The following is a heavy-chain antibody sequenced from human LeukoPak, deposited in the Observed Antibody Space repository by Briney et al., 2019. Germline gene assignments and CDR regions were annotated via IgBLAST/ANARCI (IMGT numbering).Heavy chain of an antibody. J-gene: IGHJ4*02. CDR3: ATQYCSTTNSCYLRSTSKYYFDY. Sequence: NPSETLSLTCTVSGDSISYTNYYWGWIRQPPGKGLEWIATIYYSWATYFNPSLKSRVTMSVDTSKNQFSLEVRSVTAADTAVYYCATQYCSTTNSCYLRSTSKYYFDYWGQGALVTVSS. CDR1: GDSISYTNYY. V-gene: IGHV4-39*07. CDR2: IYYSWAT. D-gene: IGHD2/OR15-2a*01.